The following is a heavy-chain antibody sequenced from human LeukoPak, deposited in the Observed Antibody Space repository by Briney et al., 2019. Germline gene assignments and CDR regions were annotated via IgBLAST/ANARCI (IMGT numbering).Heavy chain of an antibody. CDR2: IIPIPGMA. CDR1: GGTFSFYA. V-gene: IGHV1-69*04. J-gene: IGHJ4*02. CDR3: ARAVVVARGLMAYFDY. D-gene: IGHD3-10*01. Sequence: SVKVSFKASGGTFSFYAINWVRQAPGQGLEWMGRIIPIPGMANYAQKFQGRVTITADSSTSTAYMEVSSLRSEDTAVYYCARAVVVARGLMAYFDYWGQGTLVTVSS.